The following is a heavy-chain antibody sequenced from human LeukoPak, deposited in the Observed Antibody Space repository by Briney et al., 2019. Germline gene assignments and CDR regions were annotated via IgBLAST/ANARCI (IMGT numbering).Heavy chain of an antibody. D-gene: IGHD3-3*01. CDR3: ARDMSDLHKD. V-gene: IGHV3-30*03. Sequence: GRSLRLSCAASGFTFSSYGMHWVRQAPGKGLEWVAVISYDGSNKYYADSVKGRFTISRDNAKNSLYLQMNSLRAEDTAVYYCARDMSDLHKDWGQGTLVTVSS. J-gene: IGHJ4*02. CDR2: ISYDGSNK. CDR1: GFTFSSYG.